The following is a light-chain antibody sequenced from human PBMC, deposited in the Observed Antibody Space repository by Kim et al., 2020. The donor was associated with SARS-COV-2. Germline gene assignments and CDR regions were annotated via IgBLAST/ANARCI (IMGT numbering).Light chain of an antibody. Sequence: DIQLTQSPSTLAASVGDRVIITCRASQSISDWLAWYHQAPGKAPKLLIYKASIVETGIPSRFSGSGSETEFTLTISSLQPDDFGIYYCQQYNDFWTFGQGTKVDIK. V-gene: IGKV1-5*03. J-gene: IGKJ1*01. CDR1: QSISDW. CDR3: QQYNDFWT. CDR2: KAS.